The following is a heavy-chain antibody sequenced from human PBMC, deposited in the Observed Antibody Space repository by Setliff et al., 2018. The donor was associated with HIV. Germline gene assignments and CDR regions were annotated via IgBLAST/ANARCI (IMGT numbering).Heavy chain of an antibody. J-gene: IGHJ6*03. CDR3: ARHNTGYSYGYDYYYYYMDV. Sequence: SETLSLTCAVYGGSFSEYYWGWIRQPPGKGLEWIGSIYYSGSTYYNPSLKSRVTISVDTSKNQFSLKLSSVTAADTAVYYCARHNTGYSYGYDYYYYYMDVWGKGTTVTVSS. V-gene: IGHV4-39*01. CDR1: GGSFSEYY. CDR2: IYYSGST. D-gene: IGHD5-18*01.